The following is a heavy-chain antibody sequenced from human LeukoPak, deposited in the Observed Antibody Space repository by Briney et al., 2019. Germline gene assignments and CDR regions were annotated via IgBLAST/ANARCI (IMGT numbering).Heavy chain of an antibody. D-gene: IGHD6-13*01. CDR3: ASTAGSRWYYFDY. CDR1: GGSISSYY. J-gene: IGHJ4*02. V-gene: IGHV4-59*01. Sequence: PSETLSLTCTVSGGSISSYYWSWIRQPPGKGLEWIGYIYYSGSTNYNPSLKSRVTISVDTSKNQFSLKLSSVTAADTAVYYCASTAGSRWYYFDYWGQGTLVTVSS. CDR2: IYYSGST.